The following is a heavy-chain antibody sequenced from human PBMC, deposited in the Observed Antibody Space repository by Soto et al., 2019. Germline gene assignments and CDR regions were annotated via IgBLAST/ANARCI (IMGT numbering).Heavy chain of an antibody. Sequence: ASETLSLTCTVSGGSITSYNWNWLRQPPGKALEWIGYVYNSGSTNYNPSLKSRVTISVDTSKNQFSLQLDSVSPEDSAVYYCVRLVGNSWLDYWGQGTLVTVSS. V-gene: IGHV4-59*12. J-gene: IGHJ4*02. D-gene: IGHD4-4*01. CDR1: GGSITSYN. CDR3: VRLVGNSWLDY. CDR2: VYNSGST.